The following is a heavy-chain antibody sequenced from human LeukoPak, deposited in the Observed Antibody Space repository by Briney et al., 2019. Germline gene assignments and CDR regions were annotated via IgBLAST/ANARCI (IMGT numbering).Heavy chain of an antibody. V-gene: IGHV4-59*01. J-gene: IGHJ4*02. CDR2: ISYNGKT. CDR3: TRVGPSLHWNPDY. CDR1: RGSMSSYY. D-gene: IGHD1-1*01. Sequence: SETLSLTCTVSRGSMSSYYWMWIRQPPGKGLEWIGSISYNGKTNHNPSLKSRVTISVDTSKNQFSLKLSSVTAADTAVYYCTRVGPSLHWNPDYWGQGTLVTVSS.